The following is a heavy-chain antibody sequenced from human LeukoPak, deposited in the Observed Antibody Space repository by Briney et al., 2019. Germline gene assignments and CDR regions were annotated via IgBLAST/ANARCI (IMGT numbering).Heavy chain of an antibody. CDR2: ISSSSSYI. CDR1: GFTFSSYS. CDR3: ASQTYYYDSSGYLDY. D-gene: IGHD3-22*01. V-gene: IGHV3-21*01. J-gene: IGHJ4*02. Sequence: GGSLRLSCAASGFTFSSYSMNWVRQAPGKGLEWVSSISSSSSYIYYADSVKGRFTISRDNSKNTLYLQMNSLRAEDTAVYYCASQTYYYDSSGYLDYWGQGTLVTVSS.